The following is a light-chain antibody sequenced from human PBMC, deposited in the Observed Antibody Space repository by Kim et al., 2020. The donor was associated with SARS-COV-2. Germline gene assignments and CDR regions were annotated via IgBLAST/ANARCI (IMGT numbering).Light chain of an antibody. J-gene: IGKJ2*01. V-gene: IGKV3-11*01. CDR3: QQRNVLPGT. Sequence: LSPGERATRSCRASQRVDRYLSWYQQKRGQAPRPLILDASNRATWIPARFSGSGSGTDFILTISSLEPEDFAVDYRQQRNVLPGTFGQGTKLEIK. CDR2: DAS. CDR1: QRVDRY.